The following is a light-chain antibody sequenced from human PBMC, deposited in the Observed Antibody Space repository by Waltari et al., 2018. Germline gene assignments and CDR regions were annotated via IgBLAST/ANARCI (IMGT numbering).Light chain of an antibody. CDR2: DFS. V-gene: IGLV2-14*03. Sequence: QSALTQPASVSGSPGQSITISCTGTDSDIGAYNYVSWYQQHPGKAPKLLLYDFSDRPSGISDHFSGSKSGNTASLTISGLQAEDAADYYCSSYTRSTTVIFGGGTKLTVL. CDR3: SSYTRSTTVI. CDR1: DSDIGAYNY. J-gene: IGLJ2*01.